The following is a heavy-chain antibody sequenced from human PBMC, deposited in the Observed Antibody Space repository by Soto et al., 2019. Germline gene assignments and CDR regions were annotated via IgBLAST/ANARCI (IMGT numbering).Heavy chain of an antibody. CDR2: ISWNSGSI. Sequence: GGSLRLSCAASGFTFSSYWMSWVRQAPGKGLEWVSGISWNSGSIGYADSVKGRFTISRDNAKNSLYLQMNSLRAEDTALYYCAKDMGYSSSWYAFDIWGQGTMVTVSS. D-gene: IGHD6-13*01. V-gene: IGHV3-9*01. CDR3: AKDMGYSSSWYAFDI. CDR1: GFTFSSYW. J-gene: IGHJ3*02.